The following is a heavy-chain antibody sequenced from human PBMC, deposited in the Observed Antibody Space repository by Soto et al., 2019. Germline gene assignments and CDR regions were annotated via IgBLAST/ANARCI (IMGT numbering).Heavy chain of an antibody. CDR3: AREGKVAGTLNYYYYMDV. CDR1: GYTFTSYG. D-gene: IGHD6-19*01. Sequence: ASVKVSCKASGYTFTSYGISWVRQAPGQGLEWMGWISAYNGNTNYAQKLQGRVTMTTDTSTSTAYMELRSLRSDDTAVYYCAREGKVAGTLNYYYYMDVWGKGTTVTVSS. CDR2: ISAYNGNT. V-gene: IGHV1-18*01. J-gene: IGHJ6*03.